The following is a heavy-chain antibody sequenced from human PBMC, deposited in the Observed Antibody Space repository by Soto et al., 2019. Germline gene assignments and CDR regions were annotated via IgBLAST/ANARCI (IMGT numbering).Heavy chain of an antibody. CDR1: GGSISSGGYY. Sequence: QVQLQESGPGLVKPSQTLSLTCTVSGGSISSGGYYWSWIRQHPGKGLEWIGYIYYSGSTYYSPSLKRRVTISVDTSKTQFSLKLSSVTAADTAVYYCATYGSGTYTPTTFDYWGQGTLVTVSS. D-gene: IGHD3-10*01. CDR2: IYYSGST. V-gene: IGHV4-31*03. CDR3: ATYGSGTYTPTTFDY. J-gene: IGHJ4*02.